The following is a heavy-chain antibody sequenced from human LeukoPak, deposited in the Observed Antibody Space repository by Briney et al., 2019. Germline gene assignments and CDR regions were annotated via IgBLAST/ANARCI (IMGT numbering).Heavy chain of an antibody. J-gene: IGHJ6*02. CDR1: GGSFSGYY. CDR2: INHSGST. Sequence: SETLSLTRAVYGGSFSGYYWSWIRQPPGKGLEWIGEINHSGSTNYNPSLKSRVTISVDTSKNQFSLKLSSETAADTAVYYCARGSYYSGSYYPRGRGMDVWGQGTTVTVSS. V-gene: IGHV4-34*01. CDR3: ARGSYYSGSYYPRGRGMDV. D-gene: IGHD1-26*01.